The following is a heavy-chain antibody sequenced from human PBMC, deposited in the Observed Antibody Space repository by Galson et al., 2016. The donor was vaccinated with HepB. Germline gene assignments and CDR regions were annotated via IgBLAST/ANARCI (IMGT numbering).Heavy chain of an antibody. CDR1: GFTVSNNY. V-gene: IGHV3-53*01. J-gene: IGHJ4*02. Sequence: SLRLSCAVSGFTVSNNYMSWVRQAPGKGLEWVSLIYSGGSTYYADSVKGRFTISRHNSKNTLYLQMNSLSAEDTAVYSCASILGYCRSGSCYRDYWGQGTLVTVSS. D-gene: IGHD2-15*01. CDR2: IYSGGST. CDR3: ASILGYCRSGSCYRDY.